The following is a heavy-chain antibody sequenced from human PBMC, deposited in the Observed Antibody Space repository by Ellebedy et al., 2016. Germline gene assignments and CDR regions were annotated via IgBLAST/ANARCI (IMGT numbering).Heavy chain of an antibody. J-gene: IGHJ4*02. CDR1: GFRLSSHW. CDR2: IRHDGNEK. Sequence: GESLKISXAVSGFRLSSHWMTWVRQAPGKGLQWVASIRHDGNEKVYVDSVKGRFSISRDNARNFVSLQMNNLRGEDTAVYYCVRGHIYYETSYYFDHWGLGALVTVSS. V-gene: IGHV3-7*04. D-gene: IGHD3-22*01. CDR3: VRGHIYYETSYYFDH.